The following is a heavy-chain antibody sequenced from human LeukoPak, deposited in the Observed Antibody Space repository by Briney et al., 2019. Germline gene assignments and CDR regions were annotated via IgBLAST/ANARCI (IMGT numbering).Heavy chain of an antibody. Sequence: GGSLRLSCAASGFTFSSYSMNWVRQAPGKGLEWVSSISSSSSYIYYADSVKGRFTISRDNAKNSLYLQMNSLRAEDTAVYYCARDRFLDGEMATIWEGYYYYYGMDVWGQGTTVTVSS. CDR3: ARDRFLDGEMATIWEGYYYYYGMDV. CDR2: ISSSSSYI. D-gene: IGHD5-24*01. V-gene: IGHV3-21*01. J-gene: IGHJ6*02. CDR1: GFTFSSYS.